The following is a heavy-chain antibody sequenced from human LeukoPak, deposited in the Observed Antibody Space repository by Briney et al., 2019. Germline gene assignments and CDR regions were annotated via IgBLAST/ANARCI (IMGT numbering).Heavy chain of an antibody. D-gene: IGHD4/OR15-4a*01. CDR3: ARTGANLYGMDV. CDR1: GYTFTGYY. Sequence: ASVKVSCKASGYTFTGYYMHWVRQAPGQGLEWMGWINPNSGGTNYAQKFQGWVTMTRDTSISTAYMELSRLRSDDTAVYYYARTGANLYGMDVWGQGTTVTVSS. CDR2: INPNSGGT. V-gene: IGHV1-2*04. J-gene: IGHJ6*02.